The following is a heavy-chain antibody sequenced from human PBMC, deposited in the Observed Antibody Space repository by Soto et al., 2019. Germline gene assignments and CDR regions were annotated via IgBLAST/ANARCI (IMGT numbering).Heavy chain of an antibody. Sequence: QVQLVESGGGMVQPGRSLRLSCAASGFTFSSYGMHWVRQAPGKGLEWVAVIWYDGSNKYYADSVKGRFTISRDNSKNTLYLQMNSLRAEDTAVYYCARDLTGTTSLDYWGQGTLVTVSS. CDR3: ARDLTGTTSLDY. J-gene: IGHJ4*02. CDR2: IWYDGSNK. V-gene: IGHV3-33*01. CDR1: GFTFSSYG. D-gene: IGHD1-20*01.